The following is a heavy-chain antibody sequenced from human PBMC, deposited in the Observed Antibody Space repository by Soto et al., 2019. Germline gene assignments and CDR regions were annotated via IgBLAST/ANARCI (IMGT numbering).Heavy chain of an antibody. CDR2: ISAYNGNT. V-gene: IGHV1-18*01. J-gene: IGHJ6*02. CDR1: GYTFTSYG. CDR3: AKSMVRGVIIDDYYYYYGMDV. D-gene: IGHD3-10*01. Sequence: ASVKVSCKASGYTFTSYGISWVRQAPGQGLEWMGWISAYNGNTNYAQKLQGRVTMTTDTSTSTAYMELRSLRSDDTAVYYCAKSMVRGVIIDDYYYYYGMDVWGQGTTVTVSS.